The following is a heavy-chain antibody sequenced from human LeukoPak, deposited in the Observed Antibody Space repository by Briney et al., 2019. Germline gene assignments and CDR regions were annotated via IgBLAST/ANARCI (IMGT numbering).Heavy chain of an antibody. CDR2: IYTSGST. D-gene: IGHD3-22*01. J-gene: IGHJ4*02. Sequence: SQTLSLTCTVSGGSISSGSYYWCWIRQPAGKGLEWIGRIYTSGSTNYNPSLKSRVTISVDTSKNQFSLKLSSVTAADTAVYYCASSPRDYYDSSGYYNPLYYWGQGTLVTVSS. V-gene: IGHV4-61*02. CDR3: ASSPRDYYDSSGYYNPLYY. CDR1: GGSISSGSYY.